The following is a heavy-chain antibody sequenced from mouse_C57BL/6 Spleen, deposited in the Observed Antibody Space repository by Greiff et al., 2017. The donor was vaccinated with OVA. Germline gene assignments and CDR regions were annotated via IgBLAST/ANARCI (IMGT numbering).Heavy chain of an antibody. V-gene: IGHV1-52*01. J-gene: IGHJ1*03. CDR3: ARGEGPYWYFDV. D-gene: IGHD2-13*01. CDR1: GYTFTSYW. CDR2: IDPSDSET. Sequence: VQLQQPGAELVRPGSSVKLSCKASGYTFTSYWMHWVKQRPIQGLEWIGNIDPSDSETHYNQKFKDKATLTVDKSSSTAYMQLSSLTSEDSAVYYCARGEGPYWYFDVWGTGTTVTVSS.